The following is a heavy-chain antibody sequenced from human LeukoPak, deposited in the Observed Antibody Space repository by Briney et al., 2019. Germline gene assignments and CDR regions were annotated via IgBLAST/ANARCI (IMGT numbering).Heavy chain of an antibody. Sequence: SGTLSLTCGVSGGSISSSSYYWGWIRQPPGKGLEWIGSIYYSGSTYYNPSLKSRVTISVDTSKNQFSLKLSSVTAADTAVYYCARLLASISMVRGVIEIYYYYGMDVWGQGTTVTVSS. V-gene: IGHV4-39*01. CDR3: ARLLASISMVRGVIEIYYYYGMDV. CDR2: IYYSGST. CDR1: GGSISSSSYY. J-gene: IGHJ6*02. D-gene: IGHD3-10*01.